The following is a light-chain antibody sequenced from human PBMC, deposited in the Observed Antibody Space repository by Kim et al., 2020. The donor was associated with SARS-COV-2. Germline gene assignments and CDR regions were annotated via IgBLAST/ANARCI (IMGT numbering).Light chain of an antibody. CDR3: QAWDSTTTV. V-gene: IGLV3-1*01. CDR1: RLGNKY. Sequence: VSPGQTASITCSGDRLGNKYVCWYQQKPCQSPVVVIYQDTQRPSGIPELFSGSNSGNTATLTISGTQAMDEADYYCQAWDSTTTVFGGGTQLTVL. J-gene: IGLJ2*01. CDR2: QDT.